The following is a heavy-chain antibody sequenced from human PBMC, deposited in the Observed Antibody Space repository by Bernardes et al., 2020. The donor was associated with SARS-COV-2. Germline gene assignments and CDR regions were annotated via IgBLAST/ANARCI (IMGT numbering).Heavy chain of an antibody. J-gene: IGHJ4*02. CDR3: ARFYGDPYYFDY. Sequence: ETLSLTCAVYGGSFSGYYWSWIRQPPGKGLEWIGEINHSGSTNYNPSLKSRVTISVDTSKNQFSLKLSSVTAADTAVYYCARFYGDPYYFDYWGQGTLVTVS. CDR1: GGSFSGYY. D-gene: IGHD4-17*01. V-gene: IGHV4-34*01. CDR2: INHSGST.